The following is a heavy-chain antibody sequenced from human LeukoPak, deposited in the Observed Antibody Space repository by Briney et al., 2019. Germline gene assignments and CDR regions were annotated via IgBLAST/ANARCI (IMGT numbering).Heavy chain of an antibody. CDR3: AREWMEVAATLNWFDP. V-gene: IGHV4-34*01. CDR1: GGSFSGYY. D-gene: IGHD2-15*01. J-gene: IGHJ5*02. Sequence: SETLSLTCAVYGGSFSGYYWSWIRQPPGKGLEWIGEINHSGSTSYNPSLKSRVTISVDTSKNQFSLKLSSVTAADTAVYYCAREWMEVAATLNWFDPWGQGTLVTVSS. CDR2: INHSGST.